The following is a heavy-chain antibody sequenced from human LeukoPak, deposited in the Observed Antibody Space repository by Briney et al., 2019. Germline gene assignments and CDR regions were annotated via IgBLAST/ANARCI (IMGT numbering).Heavy chain of an antibody. CDR2: IKDDGSEK. CDR3: ARARIDY. V-gene: IGHV3-7*04. J-gene: IGHJ4*02. CDR1: GFTFNTYS. Sequence: GGSLRLSCVASGFTFNTYSMNWVRQAPGKGLEWVANIKDDGSEKYSVDSVKGRFTISRDNAKNLLYLQMSSLRAEDTAVYYCARARIDYWDQGTLVTVSS. D-gene: IGHD1-14*01.